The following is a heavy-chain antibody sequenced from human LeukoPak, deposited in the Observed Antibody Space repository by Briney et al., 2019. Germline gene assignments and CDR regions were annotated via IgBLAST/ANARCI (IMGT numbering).Heavy chain of an antibody. J-gene: IGHJ4*02. V-gene: IGHV4-39*01. CDR3: ASPGVQYCSSTSCYYFDY. Sequence: SETLSLTCTVSGRSISSSSYYWGRIRQPPGKGLEWIGSIYYSGSTYYNPSLKSRVTISVDTSKNQFSLKLSSVTAADTAVYYCASPGVQYCSSTSCYYFDYWGQGTLVTVSS. D-gene: IGHD2-2*01. CDR2: IYYSGST. CDR1: GRSISSSSYY.